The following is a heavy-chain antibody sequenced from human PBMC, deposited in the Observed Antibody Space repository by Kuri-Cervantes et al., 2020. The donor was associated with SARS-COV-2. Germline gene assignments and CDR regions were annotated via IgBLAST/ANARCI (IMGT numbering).Heavy chain of an antibody. CDR3: ARESALLGLGY. CDR2: ISSSSSYI. CDR1: GFTFSSYS. D-gene: IGHD3-10*01. V-gene: IGHV3-21*01. J-gene: IGHJ4*02. Sequence: GESLKISCAASGFTFSSYSMNWVRQAPGKGLEWVSSISSSSSYIYYADSVKGRFTISRDNAKNSLYLQMNSLRAEDTAVYYCARESALLGLGYWGQGTLVTVSS.